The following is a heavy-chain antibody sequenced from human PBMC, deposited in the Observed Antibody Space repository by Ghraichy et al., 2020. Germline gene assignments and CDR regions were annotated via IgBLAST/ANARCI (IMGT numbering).Heavy chain of an antibody. Sequence: GGSLRLSCAASGFTFSSYAMSWVRQAPGKGLEWVSVISGSGGGTYYADSVKDRFTISRDNSKNTLYLQMNSLRAEDTAVYYCAKGTLIVVVIGFDYWGQGTLVTVSS. CDR3: AKGTLIVVVIGFDY. J-gene: IGHJ4*02. CDR2: ISGSGGGT. D-gene: IGHD3-22*01. CDR1: GFTFSSYA. V-gene: IGHV3-23*01.